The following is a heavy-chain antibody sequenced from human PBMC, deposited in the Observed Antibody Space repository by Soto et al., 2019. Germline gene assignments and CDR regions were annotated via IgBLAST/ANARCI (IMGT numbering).Heavy chain of an antibody. Sequence: QVQLQVSGQRLVKPSQTLSLTCTVSGGSIRNDNFYWSYLRQRPGKGLEWIGYISYSGFTFYHPSFKSRVVLSVDTFNNQFSLILNSVTAADTAVYYCARNLEGTVPGRGAFGFWGLGPLFTVSS. CDR2: ISYSGFT. CDR1: GGSIRNDNFY. CDR3: ARNLEGTVPGRGAFGF. V-gene: IGHV4-31*03. D-gene: IGHD6-19*01. J-gene: IGHJ3*01.